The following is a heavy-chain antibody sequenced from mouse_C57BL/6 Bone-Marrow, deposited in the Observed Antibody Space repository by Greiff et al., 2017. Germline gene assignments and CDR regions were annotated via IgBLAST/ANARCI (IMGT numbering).Heavy chain of an antibody. J-gene: IGHJ3*01. CDR2: IYPGSGNT. Sequence: VQLQQSGAELVRPGASVKLSCKASGYTFTDYYINWVKQRPGQGLEWIARIYPGSGNTYYNEKFKGKATLTAEKSSSTAYMQLSSLTYEDSAVSFCAREGSMDGCSFAYWGQGTRVTVSA. CDR3: AREGSMDGCSFAY. D-gene: IGHD2-10*02. V-gene: IGHV1-76*01. CDR1: GYTFTDYY.